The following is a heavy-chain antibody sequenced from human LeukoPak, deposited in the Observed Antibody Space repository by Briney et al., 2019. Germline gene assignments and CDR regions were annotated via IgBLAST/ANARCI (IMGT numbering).Heavy chain of an antibody. CDR3: ARVSGGSTSAYYYYSLDV. V-gene: IGHV3-23*01. CDR2: ISGSGGST. Sequence: GGSLRLSCAASGFTFSSYAMSWVRQAPGKGLEWVSAISGSGGSTYYADSVKGRFTISRDNSKNTLYLQMNSLRAEDTAVYSCARVSGGSTSAYYYYSLDVWGQGTTVTVSS. J-gene: IGHJ6*02. D-gene: IGHD2-2*01. CDR1: GFTFSSYA.